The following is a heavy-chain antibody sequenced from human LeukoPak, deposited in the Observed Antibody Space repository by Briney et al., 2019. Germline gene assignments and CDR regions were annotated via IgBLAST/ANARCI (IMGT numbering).Heavy chain of an antibody. V-gene: IGHV3-48*03. CDR1: GFTFSSYE. CDR3: ARGALGYSYGYYYFDY. J-gene: IGHJ4*02. CDR2: ISSSGSTI. Sequence: PGGSLRLSCAASGFTFSSYEMNWVRQAPGKGLEWVSYISSSGSTIYYADSVKGRFTISRDNAKNSLYLQMNSLRAKDTAVYYCARGALGYSYGYYYFDYWGQGTLVTVSS. D-gene: IGHD5-18*01.